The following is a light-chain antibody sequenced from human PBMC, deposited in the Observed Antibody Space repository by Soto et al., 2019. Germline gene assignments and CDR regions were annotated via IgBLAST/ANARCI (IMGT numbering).Light chain of an antibody. CDR1: QSVTSN. CDR2: GAS. J-gene: IGKJ2*01. Sequence: EIVMTQSPATLSVSAGERATLSCRASQSVTSNLAWYQQKPGQAPRLLIYGASTRATGVPARFTGSGSGTEFTLTISSLQSEDFAVYYCQQYNNWPYTFGLGTKLDIK. CDR3: QQYNNWPYT. V-gene: IGKV3-15*01.